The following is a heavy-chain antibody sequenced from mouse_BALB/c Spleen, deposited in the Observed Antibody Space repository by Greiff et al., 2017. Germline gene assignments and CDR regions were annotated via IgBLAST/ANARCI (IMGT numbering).Heavy chain of an antibody. J-gene: IGHJ4*01. Sequence: VKLQESGPGLVAPSQSLSITCTVSGFSLTGYGVNWVRQPPGKGLEWLGMIWGDGSTDYNSALKSRLSISKDNSKSQVFLKMNSLQTDDTARYYCASLLRLQGYYAMDYWGQGTSVTVSS. CDR3: ASLLRLQGYYAMDY. D-gene: IGHD1-2*01. CDR2: IWGDGST. CDR1: GFSLTGYG. V-gene: IGHV2-6-7*01.